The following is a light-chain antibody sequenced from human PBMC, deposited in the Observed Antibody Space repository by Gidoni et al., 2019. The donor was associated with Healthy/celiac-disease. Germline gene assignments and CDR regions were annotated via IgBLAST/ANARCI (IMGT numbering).Light chain of an antibody. CDR1: SSDVGGYNY. V-gene: IGLV2-14*03. J-gene: IGLJ2*01. Sequence: QAALTQPASASGSPGQSITISCTGTSSDVGGYNYVSWYQQHPGKAPKLMIYDVRNRPSGVSNRFSGSKSGNTASLTISGLQAEDEADYYCSSYTSSSTLGFGGGTKLTVL. CDR3: SSYTSSSTLG. CDR2: DVR.